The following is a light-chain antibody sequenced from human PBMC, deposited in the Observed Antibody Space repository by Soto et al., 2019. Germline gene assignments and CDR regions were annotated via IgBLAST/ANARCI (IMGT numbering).Light chain of an antibody. CDR1: SSDVGAYIY. CDR2: DVT. Sequence: QSALTQPASVSGPPGQSITISCTGTSSDVGAYIYVSWYQHHPGKAPRLVIYDVTNRPSGISDRFSGSKSGNTASLTISGLLAEDEADYYCTSYTSISTYVFGTGTKLTVL. CDR3: TSYTSISTYV. V-gene: IGLV2-14*01. J-gene: IGLJ1*01.